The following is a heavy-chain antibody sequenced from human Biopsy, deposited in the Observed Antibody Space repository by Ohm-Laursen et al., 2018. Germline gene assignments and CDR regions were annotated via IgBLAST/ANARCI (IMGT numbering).Heavy chain of an antibody. J-gene: IGHJ4*02. D-gene: IGHD3-16*02. CDR1: GYTFISYS. CDR2: IRPLNGDT. Sequence: AAVKVSRKTSGYTFISYSINWVRQAPGHGLEWMGWIRPLNGDTKYRQKFQDRVTMTTDTSTSTVYMELTSLRSDDTAVYYCARGEVTFGELIVSLDSWGQGTLVTVSS. CDR3: ARGEVTFGELIVSLDS. V-gene: IGHV1-18*01.